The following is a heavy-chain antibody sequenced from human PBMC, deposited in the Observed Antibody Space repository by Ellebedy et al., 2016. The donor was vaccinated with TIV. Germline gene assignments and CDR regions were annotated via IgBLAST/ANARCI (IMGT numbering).Heavy chain of an antibody. CDR3: ARRPFRSRSLYDY. Sequence: KVSCKGSGYSFTSYWVGWVRQMPGKGLEWMGIIYPGYSDTRYTPSFQGQVTISTDKSISTAYLQWSRLKASDTAMYYCARRPFRSRSLYDYWGQGTLVTVSS. V-gene: IGHV5-51*01. J-gene: IGHJ4*02. CDR2: IYPGYSDT. D-gene: IGHD3-3*01. CDR1: GYSFTSYW.